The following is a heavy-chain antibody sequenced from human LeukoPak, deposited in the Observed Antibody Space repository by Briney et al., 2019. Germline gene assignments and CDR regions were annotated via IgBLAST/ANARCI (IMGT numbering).Heavy chain of an antibody. D-gene: IGHD3-22*01. Sequence: PGGSLRLSCTASGFTFTSYAMSWVRQAPGKGLEWVSVISGTGGSTNHADSVKGRFTISRDNSKNTLYLQMNSLRAKDTAVYYCAKESGDDSSGYYEVFDYWGQGTLVTVSS. J-gene: IGHJ4*02. CDR3: AKESGDDSSGYYEVFDY. CDR2: ISGTGGST. CDR1: GFTFTSYA. V-gene: IGHV3-23*01.